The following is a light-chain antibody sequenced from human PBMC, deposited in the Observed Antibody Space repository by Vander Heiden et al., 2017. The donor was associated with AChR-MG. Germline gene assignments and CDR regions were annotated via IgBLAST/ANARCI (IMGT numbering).Light chain of an antibody. V-gene: IGLV3-1*01. J-gene: IGLJ2*01. CDR1: KLGDKY. CDR3: QAWDSSTDVV. CDR2: QDN. Sequence: SYELTQPPSVSVSPGQTASITCSGDKLGDKYACWYQQKPGQSPVLVIYQDNKRPSGIPERFSGSNSGNTATLTISGTQAMDEADYYCQAWDSSTDVVFGGGTKLTGL.